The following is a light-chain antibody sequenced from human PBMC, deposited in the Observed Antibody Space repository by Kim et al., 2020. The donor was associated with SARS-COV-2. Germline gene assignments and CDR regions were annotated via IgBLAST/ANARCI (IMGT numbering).Light chain of an antibody. Sequence: SVKLTCTLSSGHSSYAIAWHQQQPEEGPRYLMKLNSDGSHSKGDGIPDRFSGSSSGAERYLTISSLQSEDEADYYCQTWGTGIWVFGGGTQLTVL. CDR2: LNSDGSH. J-gene: IGLJ3*02. CDR3: QTWGTGIWV. V-gene: IGLV4-69*01. CDR1: SGHSSYA.